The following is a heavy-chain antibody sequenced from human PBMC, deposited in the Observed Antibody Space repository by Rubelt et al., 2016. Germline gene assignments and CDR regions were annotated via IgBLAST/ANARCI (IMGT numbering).Heavy chain of an antibody. J-gene: IGHJ4*02. V-gene: IGHV4-31*03. CDR2: IFYSGNT. Sequence: QVQLQESGPGLVKPSETLSLTCTVSGGSISNRDYYWSWIRQHPGKGLELVAYIFYSGNTYYNPSHKSGTTISVKTFKNKFALKLTPGTAADSAVYFCARRPIAVAGLDYWGQGTLVTVSS. CDR1: GGSISNRDYY. CDR3: ARRPIAVAGLDY. D-gene: IGHD6-19*01.